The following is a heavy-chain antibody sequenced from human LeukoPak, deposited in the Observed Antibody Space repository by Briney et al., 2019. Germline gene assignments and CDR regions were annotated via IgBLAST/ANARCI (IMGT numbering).Heavy chain of an antibody. CDR1: GFIFSGSA. Sequence: PGGSLRLSCAASGFIFSGSAMHWVRQASGRGLEWVGRIRSKPNNYATVYAASVKGRFTISRDNAKNSLSLQMSSLRPEDTSVYYCVRGDWMCWGQGTLVTVSS. CDR2: IRSKPNNYAT. D-gene: IGHD2-2*03. CDR3: VRGDWMC. V-gene: IGHV3-73*01. J-gene: IGHJ4*02.